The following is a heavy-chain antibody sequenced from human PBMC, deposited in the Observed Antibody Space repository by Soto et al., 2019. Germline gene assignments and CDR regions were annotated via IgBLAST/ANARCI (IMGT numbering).Heavy chain of an antibody. CDR1: GYTFTSYA. J-gene: IGHJ6*02. Sequence: GXSVKVSCKASGYTFTSYAMHWVRQAPGQRLEWMGWINAGNGNTKYSQKFQGRVTITRDTSASTAYMELSSLRSEDTAVYYCARDLGATKPYYYYYGMDVWGQGTTVTVSS. CDR2: INAGNGNT. CDR3: ARDLGATKPYYYYYGMDV. D-gene: IGHD1-26*01. V-gene: IGHV1-3*01.